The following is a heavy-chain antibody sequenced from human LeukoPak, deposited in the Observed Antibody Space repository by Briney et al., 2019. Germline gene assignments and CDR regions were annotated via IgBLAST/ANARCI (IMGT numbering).Heavy chain of an antibody. CDR3: AREANFGSMGWFDP. Sequence: PGGALRLSCAASGFTFSSYEMNWVRQAPGKGLEWVSYISSSGSTIYYADSVKGRFTISRDNAKNSLYLQMNSLRAEDTAVYYCAREANFGSMGWFDPWGQGTLVTVSS. J-gene: IGHJ5*02. V-gene: IGHV3-48*03. CDR2: ISSSGSTI. CDR1: GFTFSSYE. D-gene: IGHD4/OR15-4a*01.